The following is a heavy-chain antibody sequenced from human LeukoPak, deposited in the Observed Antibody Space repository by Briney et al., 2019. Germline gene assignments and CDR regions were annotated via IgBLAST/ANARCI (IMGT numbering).Heavy chain of an antibody. J-gene: IGHJ4*02. CDR3: ARDLNYYDSSGFDY. D-gene: IGHD3-22*01. CDR2: INWNGGST. Sequence: GGSLRLSCAASGFTFDDYGMSWVRQAPGKGLEWVSGINWNGGSTGYADSVKGRFTISRDNAKNSLYLQMNSLRAEDTALYYCARDLNYYDSSGFDYWGQGTLVTVSS. V-gene: IGHV3-20*04. CDR1: GFTFDDYG.